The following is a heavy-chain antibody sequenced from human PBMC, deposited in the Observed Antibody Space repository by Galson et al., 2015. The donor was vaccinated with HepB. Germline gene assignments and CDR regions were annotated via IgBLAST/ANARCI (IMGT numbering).Heavy chain of an antibody. Sequence: SVKVSCKASGYTFTNYYVYWVRQAPGQGLEWMGIINPSSGSTTYAQRLQGRVTLTRDTSTSTVYMELSSLRSEDTAVYYCARGPAYCSGDCYSRPFDYWGQGSLVTVSS. CDR3: ARGPAYCSGDCYSRPFDY. V-gene: IGHV1-46*04. J-gene: IGHJ4*02. CDR2: INPSSGST. D-gene: IGHD2-21*02. CDR1: GYTFTNYY.